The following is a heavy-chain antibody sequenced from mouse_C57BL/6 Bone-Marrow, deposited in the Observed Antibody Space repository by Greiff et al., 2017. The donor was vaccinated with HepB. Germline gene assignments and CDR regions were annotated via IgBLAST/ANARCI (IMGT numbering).Heavy chain of an antibody. CDR3: ARAPADYYGSSHWYFDV. CDR1: GYTFTTYP. D-gene: IGHD1-1*01. V-gene: IGHV1-47*01. J-gene: IGHJ1*03. Sequence: VQLQQSGAELVKPGASVKMSCKASGYTFTTYPIEWMKQNHGKSLEWIGNFHPYNDDTKYNEKFKGKATLTVEKSSSTVYLELSRLTSDDSAVYYCARAPADYYGSSHWYFDVWGTGTTVTVSS. CDR2: FHPYNDDT.